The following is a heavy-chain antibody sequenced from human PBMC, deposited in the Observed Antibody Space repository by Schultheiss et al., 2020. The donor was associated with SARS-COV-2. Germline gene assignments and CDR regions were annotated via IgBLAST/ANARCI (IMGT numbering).Heavy chain of an antibody. V-gene: IGHV4-34*01. J-gene: IGHJ4*02. CDR1: GGSFSGYY. Sequence: SETLSLTCAVYGGSFSGYYWSWIRQPPGKGLEWIGEINHSGSTYYNPSLKSRVTISVDTSKNQFSLKLSSVTAADTAVYYCANIAARSFDYWGQGTLVTVSS. CDR3: ANIAARSFDY. D-gene: IGHD6-6*01. CDR2: INHSGST.